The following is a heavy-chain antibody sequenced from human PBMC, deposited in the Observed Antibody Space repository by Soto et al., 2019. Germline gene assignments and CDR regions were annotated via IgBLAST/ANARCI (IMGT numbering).Heavy chain of an antibody. V-gene: IGHV1-18*01. D-gene: IGHD5-18*01. J-gene: IGHJ6*02. CDR1: GYTFTSYG. CDR2: ISAYNGNT. CDR3: ARYITAMVTIDYYYYYSGMDV. Sequence: ASVKVSCKASGYTFTSYGISWVRQAPGQGLEWMGWISAYNGNTNYAQKLQGRVTMTTDTSTSTAYMELRSLRSDDTAVYYCARYITAMVTIDYYYYYSGMDVWGQGTTVTVSS.